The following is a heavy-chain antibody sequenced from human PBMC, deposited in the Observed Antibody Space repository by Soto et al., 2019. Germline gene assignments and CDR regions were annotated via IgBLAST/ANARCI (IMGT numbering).Heavy chain of an antibody. CDR3: ATMGTPATGLYFFDY. CDR1: GGSISRGNYY. CDR2: ISYSGST. Sequence: SETLSLTCTVSGGSISRGNYYWSWIRQPPGKDLEWIGFISYSGSTYYSTSLKSRVTISVDTSKSQCSLNLSFVTAADTSVYYCATMGTPATGLYFFDYWGQGSLVTVSS. D-gene: IGHD2-15*01. V-gene: IGHV4-30-4*01. J-gene: IGHJ4*02.